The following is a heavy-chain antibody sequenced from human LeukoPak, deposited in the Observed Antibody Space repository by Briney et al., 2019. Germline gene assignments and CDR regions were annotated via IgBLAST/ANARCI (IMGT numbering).Heavy chain of an antibody. V-gene: IGHV5-51*01. D-gene: IGHD1-1*01. CDR2: IYPGDSDT. CDR3: AYKERGGAFDI. Sequence: GESLKISCKASGYTFTGDWIGWVRQMPGKGLEWMGIIYPGDSDTRYSPSFQGQVTISADKSISTAYLQWSSLKASDTAMYYCAYKERGGAFDIWGQGTMVTVSS. J-gene: IGHJ3*02. CDR1: GYTFTGDW.